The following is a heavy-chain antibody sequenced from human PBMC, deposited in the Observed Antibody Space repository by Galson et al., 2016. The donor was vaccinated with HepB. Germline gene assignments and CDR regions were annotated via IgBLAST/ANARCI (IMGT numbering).Heavy chain of an antibody. Sequence: QSGAAVKKPGESLRISCDVSGYSFTTYWISWVRQMPGKGLEWMGRIDPKDSYTNYSPSFQGHVTISVDKSISAAYLQWSSLKASDTAMYYCERMEAAAEINFIRHWGQGTLVTVSS. D-gene: IGHD6-25*01. J-gene: IGHJ1*01. CDR3: ERMEAAAEINFIRH. CDR1: GYSFTTYW. CDR2: IDPKDSYT. V-gene: IGHV5-10-1*01.